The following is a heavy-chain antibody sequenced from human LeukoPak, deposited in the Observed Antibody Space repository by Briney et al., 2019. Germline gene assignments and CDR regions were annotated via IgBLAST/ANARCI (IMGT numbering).Heavy chain of an antibody. Sequence: GASVKVSCKASGYTFTSYYMHWVRQAPGQGLEWMGIINPSGGSTSYAQKFQGRVTMTRDTSTSTVYMELSSLRSEDTAVYYCASSTMIVQRFDPWGQGTLVTVSS. CDR1: GYTFTSYY. D-gene: IGHD3-22*01. V-gene: IGHV1-46*01. CDR2: INPSGGST. CDR3: ASSTMIVQRFDP. J-gene: IGHJ5*02.